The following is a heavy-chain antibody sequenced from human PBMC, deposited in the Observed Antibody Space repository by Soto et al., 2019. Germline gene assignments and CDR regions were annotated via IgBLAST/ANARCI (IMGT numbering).Heavy chain of an antibody. Sequence: QLLESGGGSVQPGGSLRLSCAGSGFTFSSYAMSWVRQAPGKGLEWVSCITSSGSTTHYADSVKGRFTISRDNSKNTLYLQMNSLRAEDTAVYYCAKGMATSLGWFDSWGQGTLVTGSS. J-gene: IGHJ5*01. CDR2: ITSSGSTT. V-gene: IGHV3-23*01. CDR3: AKGMATSLGWFDS. D-gene: IGHD5-12*01. CDR1: GFTFSSYA.